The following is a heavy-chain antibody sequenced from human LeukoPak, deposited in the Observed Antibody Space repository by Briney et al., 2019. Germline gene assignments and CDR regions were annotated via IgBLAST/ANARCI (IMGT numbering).Heavy chain of an antibody. Sequence: SETLSLTCAVYGGSFSGYYWSWIRQPPGKGLEWIGEINHSGSTSYNPSLKSRVTISVDTSKNQFSLKLSSVTAADTAVYYCARGPNWGYSYGADYYYYYGMDVWGQGTTVTVSS. J-gene: IGHJ6*02. CDR3: ARGPNWGYSYGADYYYYYGMDV. V-gene: IGHV4-34*01. D-gene: IGHD5-18*01. CDR2: INHSGST. CDR1: GGSFSGYY.